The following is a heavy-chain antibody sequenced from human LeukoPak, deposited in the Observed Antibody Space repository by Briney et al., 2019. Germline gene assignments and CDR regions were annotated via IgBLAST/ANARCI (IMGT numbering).Heavy chain of an antibody. V-gene: IGHV1-18*01. CDR2: ISAYNGNT. CDR1: GYTFTSYG. CDR3: ARGGAPYYYDSSGYYDNWFDP. Sequence: ASVKVSCTASGYTFTSYGISWVRQAPGQGLEWMGWISAYNGNTNYAQKLQGRVTTTTDTSTSTAYMELSSLRSEDTAVYYCARGGAPYYYDSSGYYDNWFDPWGQGTLVTVSS. D-gene: IGHD3-22*01. J-gene: IGHJ5*02.